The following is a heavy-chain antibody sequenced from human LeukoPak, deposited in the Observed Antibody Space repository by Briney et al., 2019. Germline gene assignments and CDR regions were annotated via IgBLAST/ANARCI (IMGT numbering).Heavy chain of an antibody. D-gene: IGHD3-10*01. J-gene: IGHJ3*02. Sequence: SETLSLTCAVYGGSFSGYYWSWIRQPPGKGLEWIGEINHSGSTNYNPSLESRVTMSVDTTKDQFSLKLSSVTAADTAVYYCAKSNGYGLVDIWGQGTMVTVSS. CDR1: GGSFSGYY. CDR3: AKSNGYGLVDI. V-gene: IGHV4-34*01. CDR2: INHSGST.